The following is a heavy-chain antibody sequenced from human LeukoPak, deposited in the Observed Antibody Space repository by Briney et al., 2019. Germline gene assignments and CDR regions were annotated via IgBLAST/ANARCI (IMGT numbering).Heavy chain of an antibody. CDR3: ARVVVIIHFFDY. Sequence: SETLSLTCTVSGGSISSYYWSWIRQPPGKGLEWIGYIYYSGSTNYNPSLKSRVTISVDTSKNQFSLKLSSVTAADTAVYYCARVVVIIHFFDYWGQGTLVTVSS. CDR2: IYYSGST. J-gene: IGHJ4*02. V-gene: IGHV4-59*01. D-gene: IGHD3-22*01. CDR1: GGSISSYY.